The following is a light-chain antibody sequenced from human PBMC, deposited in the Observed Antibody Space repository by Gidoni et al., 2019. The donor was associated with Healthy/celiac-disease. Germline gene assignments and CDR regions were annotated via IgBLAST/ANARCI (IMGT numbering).Light chain of an antibody. CDR1: QSVLYSSNNKNY. CDR2: WAS. J-gene: IGKJ1*01. Sequence: RATINCKSSQSVLYSSNNKNYLAWYQQKPGQPTKLLIYWASTRESGVPDRFSGSGSGTDFTLTISSLQAEDVAVYYCQQYYSTPRTFGQGTKVEIK. V-gene: IGKV4-1*01. CDR3: QQYYSTPRT.